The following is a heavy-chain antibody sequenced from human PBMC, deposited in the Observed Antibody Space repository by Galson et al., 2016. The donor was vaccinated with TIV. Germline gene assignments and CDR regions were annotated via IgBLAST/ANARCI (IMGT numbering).Heavy chain of an antibody. D-gene: IGHD3-3*01. CDR1: GFSFSNYA. J-gene: IGHJ4*02. CDR3: AKRPIITIFGAGSNYCDS. V-gene: IGHV3-23*01. CDR2: IGGSGGSP. Sequence: SLRLSCAASGFSFSNYAMSWVRQAPGRGLEWVSGIGGSGGSPNYGDSVKGRFTTSRDNSKNILYLQMNSLRAEDTAVYYCAKRPIITIFGAGSNYCDSWGQGTVVTVSS.